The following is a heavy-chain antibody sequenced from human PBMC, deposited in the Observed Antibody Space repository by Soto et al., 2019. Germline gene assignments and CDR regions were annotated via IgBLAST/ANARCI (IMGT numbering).Heavy chain of an antibody. D-gene: IGHD6-19*01. CDR3: TRDPGIAVAGTVYYYGMDV. J-gene: IGHJ6*02. Sequence: GGSLRLSCTASGFTFGDYAMSWFRQAPGKGLEWVGFIRSKAYGGTTEYAASVKGRFTISRDDSKSIAYLQMNSLKTEDTAVYYCTRDPGIAVAGTVYYYGMDVWGQGTTVTVSS. V-gene: IGHV3-49*03. CDR2: IRSKAYGGTT. CDR1: GFTFGDYA.